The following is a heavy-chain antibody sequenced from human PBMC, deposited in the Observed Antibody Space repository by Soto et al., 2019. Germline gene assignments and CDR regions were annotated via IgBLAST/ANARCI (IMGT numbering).Heavy chain of an antibody. D-gene: IGHD3-3*01. CDR1: GYSFSSNW. CDR3: ARHGGSSYDFWSGYYPDC. CDR2: IYPGDSDT. J-gene: IGHJ4*02. V-gene: IGHV5-51*01. Sequence: GESLKISCKGSGYSFSSNWIGWVRQMPGKGLEWMGIIYPGDSDTRYSPSFQGQVTISADKSISTAYLQWSSLKASDTAMYYCARHGGSSYDFWSGYYPDCWGQGTLVTVSS.